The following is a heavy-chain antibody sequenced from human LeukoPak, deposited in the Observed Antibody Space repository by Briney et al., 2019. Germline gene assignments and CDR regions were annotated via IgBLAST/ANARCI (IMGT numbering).Heavy chain of an antibody. CDR3: AKGGPGSGWYYFDS. Sequence: GGSLRLSCAASGFTFSNYAMNWVRQAPGKGLEWVSGISGSGGSTYYADSVKGRFAISRDNSKNTLYLQMNSLRAEDTAVYYCAKGGPGSGWYYFDSWGQGTLVTVSS. CDR1: GFTFSNYA. V-gene: IGHV3-23*01. J-gene: IGHJ4*02. CDR2: ISGSGGST. D-gene: IGHD6-19*01.